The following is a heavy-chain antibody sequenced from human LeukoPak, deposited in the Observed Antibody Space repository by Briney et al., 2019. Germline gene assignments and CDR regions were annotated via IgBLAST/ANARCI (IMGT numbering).Heavy chain of an antibody. CDR2: INPNSGGT. CDR1: GYTFTGYY. D-gene: IGHD1-1*01. J-gene: IGHJ4*02. CDR3: ARLGTGTTFLFDY. Sequence: GASVKVSCKASGYTFTGYYMHWVRQAPGQGLEWMGWINPNSGGTNYAQKFQGRVTMTRDTSISTAYMELSRLRSDDTAVYYCARLGTGTTFLFDYWGQGTLVTVSS. V-gene: IGHV1-2*02.